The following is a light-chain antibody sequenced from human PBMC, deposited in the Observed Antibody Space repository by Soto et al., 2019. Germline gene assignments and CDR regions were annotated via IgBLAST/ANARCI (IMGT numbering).Light chain of an antibody. Sequence: DIQMTQSPSTLSASVEDRIRITCRASQSISNWLAWYQQKPGTAPKLLIHQASSLESGVPSRFSGTGSGTKFTLTISSLQPDDFASYYCHQYKTFPYSFGQGTKLEI. CDR3: HQYKTFPYS. J-gene: IGKJ2*03. V-gene: IGKV1-5*03. CDR2: QAS. CDR1: QSISNW.